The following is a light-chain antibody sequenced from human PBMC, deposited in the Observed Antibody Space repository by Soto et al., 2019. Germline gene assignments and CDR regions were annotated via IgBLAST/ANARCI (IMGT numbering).Light chain of an antibody. J-gene: IGKJ1*01. CDR2: GAS. CDR3: QQYNNWPQT. CDR1: QSVSSN. Sequence: EIVMTQSPATLSVSPGERATLSCRASQSVSSNLAWYQQKPGQAPRLLIYGASTRATGIPARFSGSGSGTEITLTISSLQSEDFGCYSCQQYNNWPQTFGQGTKVEIK. V-gene: IGKV3-15*01.